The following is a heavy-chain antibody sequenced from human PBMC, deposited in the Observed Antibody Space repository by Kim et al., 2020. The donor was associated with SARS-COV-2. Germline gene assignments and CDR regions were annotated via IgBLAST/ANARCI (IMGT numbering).Heavy chain of an antibody. Sequence: GGSLRLSCAASGFTFSSYAMHWVRQAPGKGLEWVADISHDGSNKYYADSVKGRFTISRDNSKNTLYLQMNSLRAEDTAVYYCARYGGRSPGCMGAFDLWGHGTLVTVSS. CDR1: GFTFSSYA. CDR2: ISHDGSNK. D-gene: IGHD3-16*01. CDR3: ARYGGRSPGCMGAFDL. V-gene: IGHV3-30*04. J-gene: IGHJ2*01.